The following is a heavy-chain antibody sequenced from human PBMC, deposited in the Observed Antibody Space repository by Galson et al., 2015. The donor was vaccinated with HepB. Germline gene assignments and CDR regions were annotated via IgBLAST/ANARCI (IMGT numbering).Heavy chain of an antibody. CDR2: TYYRSKWYN. V-gene: IGHV6-1*01. D-gene: IGHD3-9*01. CDR1: GDSVSSNSAA. Sequence: CAISGDSVSSNSAAWNWIRQSPSRGLEWLGRTYYRSKWYNDYAVSVKSRITINPDTSKNQFSLQLNSVTPEDTAVYYCARSSYDILTGYYYFDYWGQGTLVTVSS. J-gene: IGHJ4*02. CDR3: ARSSYDILTGYYYFDY.